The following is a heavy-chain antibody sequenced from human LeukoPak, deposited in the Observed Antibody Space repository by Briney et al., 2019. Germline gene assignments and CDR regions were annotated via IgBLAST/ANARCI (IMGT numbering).Heavy chain of an antibody. Sequence: ASVKVSCKASGGTFSNYAISWVRQAPGQGLEWMGRIIPILGIANYALQFQGRVTITADKSTSTAYVELTSLRSEDTAMYYCAMDERASSGYYYAPDGMDVWGQGTTVTVSS. CDR3: AMDERASSGYYYAPDGMDV. V-gene: IGHV1-69*04. CDR1: GGTFSNYA. D-gene: IGHD3-22*01. CDR2: IIPILGIA. J-gene: IGHJ6*02.